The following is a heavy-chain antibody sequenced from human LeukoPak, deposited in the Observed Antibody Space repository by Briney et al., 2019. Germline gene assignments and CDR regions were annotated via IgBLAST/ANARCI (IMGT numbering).Heavy chain of an antibody. Sequence: GGSLRLSCAASGFTVSSNYMSWVRQAPGKGLEWVSVIYSGGSTYYADSVKGRFTISSDKSKNTLYLQMNSLRAEDTAVYYCARDQGSVYYDSSGYPYYYYYMDVWGKGTTVTVSS. V-gene: IGHV3-53*01. D-gene: IGHD3-22*01. CDR3: ARDQGSVYYDSSGYPYYYYYMDV. CDR1: GFTVSSNY. CDR2: IYSGGST. J-gene: IGHJ6*03.